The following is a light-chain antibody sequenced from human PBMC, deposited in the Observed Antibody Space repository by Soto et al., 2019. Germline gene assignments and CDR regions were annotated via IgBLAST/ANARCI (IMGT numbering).Light chain of an antibody. V-gene: IGKV3-11*01. CDR3: QQRSNWPPKYT. CDR1: QSFSSY. CDR2: DAS. J-gene: IGKJ2*01. Sequence: EIVLTQSPATLSLSPGERATLSCRASQSFSSYLAWYQHKPGQAPRLLIYDASNRATGIPARFSGSGSGTDFTLTISSLEPEDFAVYYCQQRSNWPPKYTFGQGTKPEIK.